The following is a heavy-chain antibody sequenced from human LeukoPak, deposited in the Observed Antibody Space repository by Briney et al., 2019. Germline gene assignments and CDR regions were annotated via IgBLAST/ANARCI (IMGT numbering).Heavy chain of an antibody. CDR2: IYYSGSSS. D-gene: IGHD6-13*01. J-gene: IGHJ5*02. CDR3: AKAAGYSTIYWFDP. Sequence: SETLSLTCTVSGGSISSSSYYWGWIRQPPGKGLEWIGSIYYSGSSSYYNPSLKSRVTISVDTSKNQFSLKLSSVTAADTAVYYCAKAAGYSTIYWFDPWGQGTLVTVSS. CDR1: GGSISSSSYY. V-gene: IGHV4-39*01.